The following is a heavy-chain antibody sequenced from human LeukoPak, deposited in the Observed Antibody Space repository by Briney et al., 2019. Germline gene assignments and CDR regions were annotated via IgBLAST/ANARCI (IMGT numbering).Heavy chain of an antibody. CDR3: AKAGSSTHVDGMDV. CDR1: GFTFSSYW. D-gene: IGHD2-2*01. V-gene: IGHV3-30*18. Sequence: PGGSLRLSCAASGFTFSSYWMSWVRQAPGKGLEWVAVISYDGSNKYYADSVKGRFTISRDNSKNTLYLQMNSLRAEDTAVYYCAKAGSSTHVDGMDVWGQGTTVTVSS. J-gene: IGHJ6*02. CDR2: ISYDGSNK.